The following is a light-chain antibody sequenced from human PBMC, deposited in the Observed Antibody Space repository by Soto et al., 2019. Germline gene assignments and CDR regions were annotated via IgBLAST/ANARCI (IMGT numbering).Light chain of an antibody. CDR3: CSYAGSSAYV. CDR2: EVS. J-gene: IGLJ1*01. V-gene: IGLV2-23*02. CDR1: SSDVGSYNL. Sequence: QSALTQPASVSGSPGRSITISCTGTSSDVGSYNLVSWYQQYPGKAPKLMIYEVSKRPSGVSNRFSGSKSGNTASLTISGLQAEDEADYYCCSYAGSSAYVFGTGTKVTVL.